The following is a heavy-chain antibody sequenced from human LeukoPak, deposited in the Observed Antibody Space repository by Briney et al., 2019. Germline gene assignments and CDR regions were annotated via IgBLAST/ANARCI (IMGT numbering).Heavy chain of an antibody. V-gene: IGHV3-23*01. D-gene: IGHD6-13*01. CDR2: ISGSGGST. CDR3: AKGYSSSWRGYFDY. J-gene: IGHJ4*02. CDR1: GFTFSSYN. Sequence: PGGSLRLSCAASGFTFSSYNMNWVRQAPGKGLEWVSAISGSGGSTYYADSVKGRFTISRDNSKNTLYLQMNSLRAEDTAVYYCAKGYSSSWRGYFDYWGQGTLVTVSS.